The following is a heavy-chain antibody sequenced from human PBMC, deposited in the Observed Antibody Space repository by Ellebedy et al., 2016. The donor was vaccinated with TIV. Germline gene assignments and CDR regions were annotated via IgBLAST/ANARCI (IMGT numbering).Heavy chain of an antibody. CDR3: ARRGSYGDYAVQVNSWFDS. CDR1: GFSFRSYW. J-gene: IGHJ5*01. Sequence: GGSLRLSCAASGFSFRSYWMSWVRQAPGKGLEWVANIYQDGSDQYYLYSVEGRFTISRDNAINSLFLQMNSLRAGDTAVYYCARRGSYGDYAVQVNSWFDSWGRGTLVTVSS. CDR2: IYQDGSDQ. D-gene: IGHD4-17*01. V-gene: IGHV3-7*01.